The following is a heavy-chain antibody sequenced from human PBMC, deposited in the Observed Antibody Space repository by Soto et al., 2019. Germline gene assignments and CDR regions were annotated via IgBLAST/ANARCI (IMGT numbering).Heavy chain of an antibody. D-gene: IGHD6-13*01. Sequence: GGSLRLSCAASGFTFSSYAMSWVRQAQGKGLEWVSAISGSGGSTYYADSVKGRFTISRDNSKNTLYLQMNSLRAEDTAVYYCAKDLYSSSWSYYYYGMDVWGQGTTVTVSS. J-gene: IGHJ6*02. V-gene: IGHV3-23*01. CDR1: GFTFSSYA. CDR2: ISGSGGST. CDR3: AKDLYSSSWSYYYYGMDV.